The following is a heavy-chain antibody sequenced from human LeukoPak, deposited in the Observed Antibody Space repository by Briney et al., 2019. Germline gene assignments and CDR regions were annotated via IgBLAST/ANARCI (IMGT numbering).Heavy chain of an antibody. V-gene: IGHV3-30-3*01. Sequence: GGSLRLSCAASGFTFSSYAMHWVRQAPGKGLEWVAVISYDGSNKYYADSVKGRFTISRDNSKNTLYLQMNSLRAEDTAVYYCARDRSLYYYDSSGYLGPVRLGSYYYGMDVWGQGTTVTVSS. CDR3: ARDRSLYYYDSSGYLGPVRLGSYYYGMDV. D-gene: IGHD3-22*01. CDR2: ISYDGSNK. J-gene: IGHJ6*02. CDR1: GFTFSSYA.